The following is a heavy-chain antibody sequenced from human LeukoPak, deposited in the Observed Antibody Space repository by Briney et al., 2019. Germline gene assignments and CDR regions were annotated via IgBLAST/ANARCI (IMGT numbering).Heavy chain of an antibody. D-gene: IGHD2-2*01. CDR2: ISGNDGST. J-gene: IGHJ4*02. CDR1: GFTFSSYA. CDR3: AKADGYCSSSRCYGWYYFDY. Sequence: GGSLRLSCAASGFTFSSYAMSWVRQAPGKGLEWVSGISGNDGSTKYADSVKGRFTISRDNSKNTVYLKMNSLRAEDAAVYYCAKADGYCSSSRCYGWYYFDYWGQGTLVTVSS. V-gene: IGHV3-23*01.